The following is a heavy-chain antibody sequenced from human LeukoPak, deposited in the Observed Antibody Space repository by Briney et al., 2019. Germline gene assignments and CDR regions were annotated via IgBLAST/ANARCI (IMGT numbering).Heavy chain of an antibody. CDR2: IYNSGKS. CDR3: ARDGSLFDSRTYSKALGY. J-gene: IGHJ4*02. V-gene: IGHV4-38-2*02. Sequence: SETLSLTCTVSGYSINNYYYWDWLRQPPGKGLECIPSIYNSGKSYYNPSLKSRVTISVDTSKNQFSLKLTSVTAADTAVYYCARDGSLFDSRTYSKALGYWGQGILVTVA. CDR1: GYSINNYYY. D-gene: IGHD3-10*02.